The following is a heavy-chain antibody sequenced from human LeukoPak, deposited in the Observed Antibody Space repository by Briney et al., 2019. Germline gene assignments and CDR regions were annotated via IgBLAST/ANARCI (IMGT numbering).Heavy chain of an antibody. V-gene: IGHV3-30*03. CDR1: GFTFSNFG. CDR2: ISYDGPNK. CDR3: ARDWYDNSDAFDI. Sequence: GGSLRLACAASGFTFSNFGMHWVRQAPGKGLEWVAIISYDGPNKYYADSVKGRFTISRDNSKKTLYLQMTSLRPEDTAVYYCARDWYDNSDAFDIWGQGTMVTVSS. J-gene: IGHJ3*02. D-gene: IGHD3-9*01.